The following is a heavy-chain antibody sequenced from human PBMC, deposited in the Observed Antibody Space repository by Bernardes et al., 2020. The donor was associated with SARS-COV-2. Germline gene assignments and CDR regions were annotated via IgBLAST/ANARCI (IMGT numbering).Heavy chain of an antibody. Sequence: SETLSLTCAVYGGSFSGYYWSWIRQPPGKGLEWIGEINHSGSTNYNPSLKSRVTISVDTSKNQFSLKLSSVTAADTAVYYCARGRGAAAKTRRNYYYYMDVWGKGTTVTVSS. CDR2: INHSGST. CDR1: GGSFSGYY. V-gene: IGHV4-34*01. D-gene: IGHD2-2*01. J-gene: IGHJ6*03. CDR3: ARGRGAAAKTRRNYYYYMDV.